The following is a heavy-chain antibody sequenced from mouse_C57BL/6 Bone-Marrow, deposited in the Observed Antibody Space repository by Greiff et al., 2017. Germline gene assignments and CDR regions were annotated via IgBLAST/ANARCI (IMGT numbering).Heavy chain of an antibody. Sequence: QVQLQQPGAELVRPGTSVKLSCKASGYTFTSYWMHWVQQRPGQGLEWIGVIDPSDSYTNYNQKFKGKATLTVDTSSSTAYMQLSSLTSADSAVYYCARRLGQGYWGQGTTLTVSS. CDR1: GYTFTSYW. D-gene: IGHD4-1*01. J-gene: IGHJ2*01. CDR3: ARRLGQGY. V-gene: IGHV1-59*01. CDR2: IDPSDSYT.